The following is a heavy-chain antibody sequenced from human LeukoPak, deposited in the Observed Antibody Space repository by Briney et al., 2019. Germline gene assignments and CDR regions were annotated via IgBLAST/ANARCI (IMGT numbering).Heavy chain of an antibody. CDR2: IYYSGST. V-gene: IGHV4-59*01. D-gene: IGHD2-15*01. Sequence: SETLSLTCTVSGGSINSYYWSWIRQPPGKGLEWIGNIYYSGSTNYNPSPKSRVTISVDTSKNQFSLKLSSVTAADTAVYYCARGASYCTGGSCFDYWGQGTLVTVSS. CDR1: GGSINSYY. J-gene: IGHJ4*02. CDR3: ARGASYCTGGSCFDY.